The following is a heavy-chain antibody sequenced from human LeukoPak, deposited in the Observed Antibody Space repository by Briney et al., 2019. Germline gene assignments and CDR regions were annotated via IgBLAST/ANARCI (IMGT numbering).Heavy chain of an antibody. J-gene: IGHJ5*02. CDR3: ARGLHWDDYVWGSYLAWFDP. Sequence: GASVKVSCKASGYTFTSYYMHWVRQAPGQGLEWMGWINPNSGGTNYAQKFQGRVTMTRDTSISTAYMELSRLRSDDTAVYYCARGLHWDDYVWGSYLAWFDPWGQGTLVTVSS. V-gene: IGHV1-2*02. D-gene: IGHD3-16*02. CDR2: INPNSGGT. CDR1: GYTFTSYY.